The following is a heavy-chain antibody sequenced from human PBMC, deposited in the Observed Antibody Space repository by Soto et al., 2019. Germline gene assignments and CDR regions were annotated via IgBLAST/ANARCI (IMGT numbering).Heavy chain of an antibody. CDR2: IWYDGSNK. CDR3: ARGGYGDYYNDFDY. CDR1: GFTFSSYG. D-gene: IGHD4-17*01. Sequence: QVQLVESGGGVVQPGRSLRLSCAASGFTFSSYGMHWVRQAPGKGLEWVAVIWYDGSNKYYADSVKGRFTISRDNSKNTLYLQMNSLRAEDTAVYYSARGGYGDYYNDFDYWGQGTLVTVSS. J-gene: IGHJ4*02. V-gene: IGHV3-33*01.